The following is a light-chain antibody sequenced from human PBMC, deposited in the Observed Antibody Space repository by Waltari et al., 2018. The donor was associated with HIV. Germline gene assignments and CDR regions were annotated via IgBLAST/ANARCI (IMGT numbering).Light chain of an antibody. J-gene: IGLJ2*01. V-gene: IGLV1-47*01. CDR2: KNV. Sequence: QSVLPQTPSASGTPGQRVTISCSGSTSDIGNHSVYWFQQFPGTPPKVLIYKNVQRPSGVSDRFSASKSGTSASLAISGLRTEDESDFYCAAWDDIRSGWIFGGGTKLTVL. CDR3: AAWDDIRSGWI. CDR1: TSDIGNHS.